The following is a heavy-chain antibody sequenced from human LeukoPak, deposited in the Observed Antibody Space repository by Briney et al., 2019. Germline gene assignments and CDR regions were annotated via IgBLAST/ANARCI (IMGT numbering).Heavy chain of an antibody. CDR1: GFTFTDYS. D-gene: IGHD6-25*01. Sequence: GGSLRLSCAASGFTFTDYSMNWVRQAPGKGLEGVSSISTVSTYKKYADSAKGRFTISRDNSQNLLYLQMSSLSAEDTAVYYCTRDGSGFYHYYYMDVWGKGTTVTVSS. CDR2: ISTVSTYK. J-gene: IGHJ6*03. CDR3: TRDGSGFYHYYYMDV. V-gene: IGHV3-21*01.